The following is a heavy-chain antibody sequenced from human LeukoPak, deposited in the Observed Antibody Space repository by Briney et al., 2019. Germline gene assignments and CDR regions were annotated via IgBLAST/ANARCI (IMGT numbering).Heavy chain of an antibody. CDR2: ISGSGGST. CDR3: AKDSSYIAVATNFDY. V-gene: IGHV3-23*01. Sequence: GGSLRLSCAASGFTFSSYAMSWVRQAPGKGLEWVSAISGSGGSTYYADSVKGRFTISRDNSKNTLYLQMSSLRAEDTAVYYCAKDSSYIAVATNFDYWGQGTLVTVSS. J-gene: IGHJ4*02. CDR1: GFTFSSYA. D-gene: IGHD6-19*01.